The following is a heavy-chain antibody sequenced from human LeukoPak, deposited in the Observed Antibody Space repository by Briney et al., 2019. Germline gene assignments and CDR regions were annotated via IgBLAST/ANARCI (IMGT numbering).Heavy chain of an antibody. V-gene: IGHV3-23*01. CDR1: GFTFSNYA. D-gene: IGHD3-22*01. CDR2: ISESGSST. CDR3: VKDHYDCSGSRCHY. J-gene: IGHJ4*02. Sequence: GGSLRLSCAASGFTFSNYAMSWVRQAPGKGLEWVAAISESGSSTCYADSVKGRLTISRDNSKNTLFLQMNSLRAEDTAVYSCVKDHYDCSGSRCHYWGQGTLVTVSS.